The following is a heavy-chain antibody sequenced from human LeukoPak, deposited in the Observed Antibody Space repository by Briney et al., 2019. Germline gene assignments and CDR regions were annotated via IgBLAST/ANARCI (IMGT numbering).Heavy chain of an antibody. CDR2: IRYDGSHQ. V-gene: IGHV3-30*02. CDR1: GFTFSPFG. J-gene: IGHJ4*02. D-gene: IGHD3-22*01. Sequence: GGSLRLSCAASGFTFSPFGMHWVRQAPGKGLEWVAFIRYDGSHQYYAGSVKGRFTVSRDNSNNTLYLQMNSLKPEDTAMYYCAKDGASYYYDTTGADYWGQGTPVTVAS. CDR3: AKDGASYYYDTTGADY.